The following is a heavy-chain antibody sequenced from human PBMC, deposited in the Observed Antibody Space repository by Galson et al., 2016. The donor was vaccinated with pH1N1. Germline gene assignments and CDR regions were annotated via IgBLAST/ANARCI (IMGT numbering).Heavy chain of an antibody. D-gene: IGHD4-17*01. CDR1: GYTFTDYY. J-gene: IGHJ4*02. CDR3: ARVGPTVTTYDS. CDR2: MSTNSDDT. V-gene: IGHV1-2*02. Sequence: QSGAEVKKPGESLKISCKASGYTFTDYYLHWVRQAPGQGLEWMGWMSTNSDDTNSAQNFQGRVTMTRDTSVTTAYMELSRLKSDDTAIYNCARVGPTVTTYDSWGQGTLVTVSS.